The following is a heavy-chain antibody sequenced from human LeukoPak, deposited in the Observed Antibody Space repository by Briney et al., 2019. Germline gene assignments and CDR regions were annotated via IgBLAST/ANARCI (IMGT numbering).Heavy chain of an antibody. CDR1: GYTLTELS. V-gene: IGHV1-24*01. Sequence: ASVTVSCTVSGYTLTELSMHWVRQAPGKGLEWMGGFDPEDGETIYAQKFQGRVTMTEDISTDTAYMELSSLRSEDTAVYYCATLHYYDSSGYSYWGFDPWGQGTLVTVSS. CDR2: FDPEDGET. D-gene: IGHD3-22*01. J-gene: IGHJ5*02. CDR3: ATLHYYDSSGYSYWGFDP.